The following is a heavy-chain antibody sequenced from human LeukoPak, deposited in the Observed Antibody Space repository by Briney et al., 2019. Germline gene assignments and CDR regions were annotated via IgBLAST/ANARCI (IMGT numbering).Heavy chain of an antibody. CDR2: IYTSGST. D-gene: IGHD5-18*01. Sequence: AETLSLTCTVSGGSISIYYWSWIRQPPGKGLDWIGYIYTSGSTNYNPSLKSRVTISLDTSKNKFSMKLNSATAADTAVYYCARGARGYSYGWGQATLVTVSS. J-gene: IGHJ4*02. V-gene: IGHV4-4*09. CDR1: GGSISIYY. CDR3: ARGARGYSYG.